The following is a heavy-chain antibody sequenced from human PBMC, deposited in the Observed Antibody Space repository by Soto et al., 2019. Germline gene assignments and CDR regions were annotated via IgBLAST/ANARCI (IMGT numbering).Heavy chain of an antibody. Sequence: QVQLVQSGAEVKKPGSSVKVSYKASGDTYSSYTISWVRQSPGQGLEWMGRIIPILGIANYAQKFQGRVTITADKSTSTAYMELSSLRSEDTAVYYCARDVDSSGYYPYYFDYWGQGTLVTVSS. CDR2: IIPILGIA. D-gene: IGHD3-22*01. V-gene: IGHV1-69*08. CDR1: GDTYSSYT. CDR3: ARDVDSSGYYPYYFDY. J-gene: IGHJ4*02.